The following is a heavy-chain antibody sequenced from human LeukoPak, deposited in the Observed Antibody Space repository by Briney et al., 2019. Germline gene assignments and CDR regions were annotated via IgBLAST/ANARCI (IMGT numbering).Heavy chain of an antibody. CDR2: INHSGST. CDR3: ATGSCSSTSCFLKEGAYNWFDP. Sequence: SETLSLTCAVYGGSFSGYYWSWIRQPPGKGLEWIGEINHSGSTNYIPSLQSRVTISVDTSKNQFSLKLSSVTAADTAVYYCATGSCSSTSCFLKEGAYNWFDPWGQGTLVTVSS. V-gene: IGHV4-34*01. CDR1: GGSFSGYY. D-gene: IGHD2-2*01. J-gene: IGHJ5*02.